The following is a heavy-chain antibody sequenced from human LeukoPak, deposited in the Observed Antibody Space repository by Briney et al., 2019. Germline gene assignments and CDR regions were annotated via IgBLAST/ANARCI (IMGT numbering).Heavy chain of an antibody. CDR3: ARQYSSDWYLWFDP. D-gene: IGHD6-19*01. J-gene: IGHJ5*02. CDR1: GGSISSYY. CDR2: IYTSGTT. V-gene: IGHV4-4*07. Sequence: SETMSLTCTVSGGSISSYYWSWIRQPAGKGLEWIGRIYTSGTTNYNPSLKSRVTMSVDTSKNQFSLKLSSVTAADTAVYYCARQYSSDWYLWFDPWGQGTLVTVSS.